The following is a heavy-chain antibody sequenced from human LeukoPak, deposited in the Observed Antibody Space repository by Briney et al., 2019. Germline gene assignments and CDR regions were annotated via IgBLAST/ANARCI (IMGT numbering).Heavy chain of an antibody. J-gene: IGHJ4*02. V-gene: IGHV1-2*02. D-gene: IGHD6-19*01. CDR2: INPNSGGT. CDR3: ARGSPAVAAQKGDY. Sequence: ASVKVSCKASGYTFTGYYMHWVRQAPGQGLEWMGWINPNSGGTNYAQKFQGRVTMTRHTSISTAYMELSRLRSDDTAVYYCARGSPAVAAQKGDYWGQGTLVTVSS. CDR1: GYTFTGYY.